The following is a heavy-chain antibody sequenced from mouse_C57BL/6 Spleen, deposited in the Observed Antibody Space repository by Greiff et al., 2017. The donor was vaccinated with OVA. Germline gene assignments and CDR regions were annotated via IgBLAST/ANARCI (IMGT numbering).Heavy chain of an antibody. CDR3: TRDLWGKYYGNYYAMDY. J-gene: IGHJ4*01. D-gene: IGHD2-1*01. Sequence: EVQVVESGEGLVKPGGSLKLSCAASGFTFSSYAMSWVRQTPEKRLEWVAYISSGGDYIYYADTVKGRFTISRDNARNTLYLQMSSLKSEDTAMYYCTRDLWGKYYGNYYAMDYWGQGTSVTVSS. CDR1: GFTFSSYA. CDR2: ISSGGDYI. V-gene: IGHV5-9-1*02.